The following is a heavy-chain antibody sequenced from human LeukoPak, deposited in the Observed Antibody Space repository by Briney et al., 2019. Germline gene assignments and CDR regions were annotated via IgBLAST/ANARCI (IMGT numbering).Heavy chain of an antibody. V-gene: IGHV3-66*01. Sequence: SGGSLRLSCAASGFTVSSSYMNWVRQAPGKGLEWVSVIYSGGSTYYADSVKGRFTISRDNSKNTLYLQMNSLRAEDTALYYCAGSTVVRTGYAMDVWGQGTTVTVSS. D-gene: IGHD4-23*01. CDR1: GFTVSSSY. CDR3: AGSTVVRTGYAMDV. J-gene: IGHJ6*02. CDR2: IYSGGST.